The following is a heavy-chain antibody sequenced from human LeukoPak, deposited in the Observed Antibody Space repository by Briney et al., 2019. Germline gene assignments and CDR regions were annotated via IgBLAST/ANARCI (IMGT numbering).Heavy chain of an antibody. V-gene: IGHV3-23*01. CDR2: ISGSDYT. J-gene: IGHJ6*03. CDR1: GFIFSSYS. Sequence: GGSLRLSCAASGFIFSSYSMKWVRQAPGKGLEWVSGISGSDYTDHADSVKGRFTISRDNSKNTLYLQMNSLRAEDTALYYCAKSRNFYFYFMEVSGRGTKVTISS. CDR3: AKSRNFYFYFMEV.